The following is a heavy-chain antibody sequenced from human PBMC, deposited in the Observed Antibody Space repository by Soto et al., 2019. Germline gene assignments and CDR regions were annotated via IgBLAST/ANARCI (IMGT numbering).Heavy chain of an antibody. CDR2: ISGSGDNI. CDR1: GFTFSDYF. J-gene: IGHJ5*02. D-gene: IGHD2-2*01. CDR3: VRDSARIVVVPRDDGDNWYDP. V-gene: IGHV3-11*04. Sequence: QVHLVESGGGVVKPAGSLRLSCAASGFTFSDYFMSWIRQAPGKGLEWVSFISGSGDNIKYADSVKGRFTISRDNAKNSLYLQLDNLRDEDTAVYYCVRDSARIVVVPRDDGDNWYDPWRQGTLITVSS.